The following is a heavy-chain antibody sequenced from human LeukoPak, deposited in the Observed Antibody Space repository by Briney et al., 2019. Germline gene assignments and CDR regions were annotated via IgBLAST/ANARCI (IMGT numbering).Heavy chain of an antibody. V-gene: IGHV3-7*01. Sequence: GSLRLSCAASGFTFSSYWMSWVRQAPGKGLEWVAIIKQDGTETFYVDSVKGRFTISRDNVKNSLYLQMNSLRIEDAAVYYCMGGRGWLPENWGQGTLVTVSS. CDR2: IKQDGTET. D-gene: IGHD3-22*01. CDR1: GFTFSSYW. CDR3: MGGRGWLPEN. J-gene: IGHJ4*02.